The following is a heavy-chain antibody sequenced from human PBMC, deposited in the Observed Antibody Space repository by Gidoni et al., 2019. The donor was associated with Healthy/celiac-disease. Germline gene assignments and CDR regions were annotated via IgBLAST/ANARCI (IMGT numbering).Heavy chain of an antibody. CDR3: ARVVPAALRYYYYYMDV. D-gene: IGHD2-2*01. CDR1: GGSISSYY. J-gene: IGHJ6*03. Sequence: QVQLQESGPGLVKPSETLSLTCTVSGGSISSYYWRWIRQPPGKGLEWIGYIYYSGSTNYNPSLKSRVTISVDTSKNQFSLKLSSVTAADTAVYYCARVVPAALRYYYYYMDVWGKGTTVTVSS. V-gene: IGHV4-59*01. CDR2: IYYSGST.